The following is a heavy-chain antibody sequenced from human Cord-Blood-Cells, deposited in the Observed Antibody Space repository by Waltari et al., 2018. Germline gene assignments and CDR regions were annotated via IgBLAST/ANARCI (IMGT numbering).Heavy chain of an antibody. D-gene: IGHD3-10*01. J-gene: IGHJ4*02. CDR3: ARDGAGGSGSYYDY. CDR1: GYTFTGYY. Sequence: QVQLVQSGAEVKKPGASVKVSCKASGYTFTGYYMHWVRQAPGQGLEWMGCINPNGGGTNYAQKFQGWVTMTRDTSISTAYMELSRLRSDDTAVYYCARDGAGGSGSYYDYWGQGTLVTVSS. V-gene: IGHV1-2*04. CDR2: INPNGGGT.